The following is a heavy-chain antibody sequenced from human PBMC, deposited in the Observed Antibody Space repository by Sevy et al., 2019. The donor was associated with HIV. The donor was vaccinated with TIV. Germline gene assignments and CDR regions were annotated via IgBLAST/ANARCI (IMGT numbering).Heavy chain of an antibody. CDR2: ISGSGTRT. Sequence: GESLKISCAVSGFSFDSYGMTWVRQAPGKGLEWVSAISGSGTRTYYADSVKGRFIISRDNSKNTLDLQMNSLRAEGKVNYFCSKGGGGHYDPDEIAYYFYYYNMDVWGKGTTVTVSS. CDR1: GFSFDSYG. D-gene: IGHD3-22*01. CDR3: SKGGGGHYDPDEIAYYFYYYNMDV. J-gene: IGHJ6*03. V-gene: IGHV3-23*01.